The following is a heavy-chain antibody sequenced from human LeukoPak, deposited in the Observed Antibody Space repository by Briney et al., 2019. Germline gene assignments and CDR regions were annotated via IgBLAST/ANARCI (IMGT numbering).Heavy chain of an antibody. D-gene: IGHD6-13*01. CDR3: ARVMAAAGTALDY. Sequence: LVKVSCKASGGTFSSYAISWVRQAPGQGLEWMGGIIPIFGTANYAQKFQGRVTITADESTSTAYMELSSLRSEDTAVYYCARVMAAAGTALDYWGQGTLVTVSS. CDR2: IIPIFGTA. V-gene: IGHV1-69*13. J-gene: IGHJ4*02. CDR1: GGTFSSYA.